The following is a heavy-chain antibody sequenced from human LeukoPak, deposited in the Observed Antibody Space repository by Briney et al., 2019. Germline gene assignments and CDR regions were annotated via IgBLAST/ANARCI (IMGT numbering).Heavy chain of an antibody. CDR1: GDSMSDSY. J-gene: IGHJ5*02. CDR2: IYYSGST. D-gene: IGHD4-17*01. CDR3: ARDHYGDYGSGWFDP. Sequence: SETLSLTCTVSGDSMSDSYWSWIRQPAGKGLEWIGSIYYSGSTYYNPSLKSRVTISVDTSKNQFSLKLSSVTAADTAVYYCARDHYGDYGSGWFDPWGQGTLVTVSS. V-gene: IGHV4-59*01.